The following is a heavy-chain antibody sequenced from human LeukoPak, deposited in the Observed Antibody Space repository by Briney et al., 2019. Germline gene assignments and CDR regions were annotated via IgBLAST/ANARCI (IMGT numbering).Heavy chain of an antibody. Sequence: GGSLRLSCAASGFTFSSYAMSWVRQAPGKGLEWVSAISGSGGSTYYADSVKGRFTISRDNSKNTLYLQMNSLRAEDTALYHCARVHSSSSAYDYWGQGTLVTVSS. D-gene: IGHD6-6*01. CDR1: GFTFSSYA. CDR2: ISGSGGST. CDR3: ARVHSSSSAYDY. J-gene: IGHJ4*02. V-gene: IGHV3-23*01.